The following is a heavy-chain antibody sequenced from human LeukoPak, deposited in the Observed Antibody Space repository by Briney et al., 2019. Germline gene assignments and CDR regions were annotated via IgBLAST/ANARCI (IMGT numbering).Heavy chain of an antibody. CDR3: ARASTVRNGFDY. Sequence: SETLSLTCTVPGASIASGGSYWSWIRQHPGKGREWIGYIYYSGSTYYNPSLKSRVTISVDTSENQFSLKLSSVTAADTALYYCARASTVRNGFDYWGQGTLVTVSS. CDR2: IYYSGST. CDR1: GASIASGGSY. V-gene: IGHV4-31*03. D-gene: IGHD3-10*01. J-gene: IGHJ4*02.